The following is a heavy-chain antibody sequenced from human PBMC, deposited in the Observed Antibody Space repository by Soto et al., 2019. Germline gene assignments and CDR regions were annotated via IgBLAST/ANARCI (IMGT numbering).Heavy chain of an antibody. CDR1: GGTFSSLG. CDR2: IIPISGRT. CDR3: ATRATQGRWLEFADY. J-gene: IGHJ4*02. D-gene: IGHD5-12*01. Sequence: QVQLVQSGAEVKRPGSSVKVSCEASGGTFSSLGFTWVRQAPGQGLEGMGGIIPISGRTTFAPKFLGRVTITADESTRTTYMEPTALTSDDTAIYYCATRATQGRWLEFADYWGQGTLVTVSS. V-gene: IGHV1-69*01.